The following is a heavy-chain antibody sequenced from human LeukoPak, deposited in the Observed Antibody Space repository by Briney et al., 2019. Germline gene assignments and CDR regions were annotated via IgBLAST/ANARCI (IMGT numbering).Heavy chain of an antibody. Sequence: GGSLRLSCAASGFTFSSYAMYWVRQAPGQGLEWVSGIFGSGGSTHYADSVKGRFTISRANSKNTVYLQMNSLRAEDTAVYYCAKTTTGYSSGRFPGWPVDYWGQGTLVTVSS. V-gene: IGHV3-23*01. CDR1: GFTFSSYA. D-gene: IGHD6-19*01. J-gene: IGHJ4*02. CDR2: IFGSGGST. CDR3: AKTTTGYSSGRFPGWPVDY.